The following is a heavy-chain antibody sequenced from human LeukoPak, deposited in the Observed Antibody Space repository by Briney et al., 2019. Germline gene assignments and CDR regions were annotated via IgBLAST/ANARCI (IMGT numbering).Heavy chain of an antibody. J-gene: IGHJ3*02. D-gene: IGHD2-15*01. Sequence: PGGSLRLSCVGSGYTFTTYGMSWVRQIPGKGLEWVSSIDSSSTYIYYADSMKGRFTISRDNAKYSLYLQMNSLTPGDTAVYFCAKSVMIETTTRAFDIWGRGTMVTVSS. CDR1: GYTFTTYG. CDR2: IDSSSTYI. V-gene: IGHV3-21*01. CDR3: AKSVMIETTTRAFDI.